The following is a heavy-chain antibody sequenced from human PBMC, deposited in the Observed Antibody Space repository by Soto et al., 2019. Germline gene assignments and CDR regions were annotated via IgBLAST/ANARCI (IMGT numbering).Heavy chain of an antibody. CDR3: ARGPCTNGVCHVGIAAAPSYYFDY. Sequence: ASVKVSCKASGDTFTGYYMHWVRQAPGQGLEWMGWINPNSGGTNYAQKFQGWVTMTRDTSISTAYMELSRLRSDDTAVYYCARGPCTNGVCHVGIAAAPSYYFDYWGQGTLVTVSS. J-gene: IGHJ4*02. V-gene: IGHV1-2*04. CDR2: INPNSGGT. D-gene: IGHD2-8*01. CDR1: GDTFTGYY.